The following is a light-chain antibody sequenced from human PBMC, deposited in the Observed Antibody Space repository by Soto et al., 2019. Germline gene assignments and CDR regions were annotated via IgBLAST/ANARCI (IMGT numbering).Light chain of an antibody. CDR3: SSYTSSSTPYV. CDR1: SSDIGAYDY. CDR2: DVT. V-gene: IGLV2-14*01. J-gene: IGLJ1*01. Sequence: QSALTQPASVSGSPEQSITISCTGSSSDIGAYDYVSWYQQRPVKAPKLMIFDVTNRPSGVSDRFSGSKSGNTASLTISGLQTEDEADYYCSSYTSSSTPYVFGTGTKLTVL.